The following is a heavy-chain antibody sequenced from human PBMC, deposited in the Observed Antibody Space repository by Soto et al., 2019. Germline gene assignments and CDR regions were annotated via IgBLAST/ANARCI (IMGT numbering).Heavy chain of an antibody. V-gene: IGHV4-39*01. CDR2: IFYSGST. Sequence: PSETLSLTCTVSGDSVSSSYYYWGWIRQPPGKGLEWIGSIFYSGSTDYNPSLKSRVTISVDTSKNQFSLKLSSVTAADTAVYYCARRGSSRKFYHYGRDVWAPGTPFTVSS. D-gene: IGHD6-13*01. CDR3: ARRGSSRKFYHYGRDV. J-gene: IGHJ6*02. CDR1: GDSVSSSYYY.